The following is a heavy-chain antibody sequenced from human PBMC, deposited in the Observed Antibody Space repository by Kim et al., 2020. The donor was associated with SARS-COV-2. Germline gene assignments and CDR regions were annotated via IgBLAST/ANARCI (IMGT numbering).Heavy chain of an antibody. V-gene: IGHV3-21*01. J-gene: IGHJ5*02. Sequence: ADSVKGRFTISRDNAKNSLYLQMNSLRAEDTAVYYCARAQLWFGELPFDPWGQGTLVTVSS. CDR3: ARAQLWFGELPFDP. D-gene: IGHD3-10*01.